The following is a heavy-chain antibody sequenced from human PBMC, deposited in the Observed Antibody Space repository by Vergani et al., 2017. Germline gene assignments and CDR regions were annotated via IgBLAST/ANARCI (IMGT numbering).Heavy chain of an antibody. J-gene: IGHJ6*03. CDR2: ISYDGSNK. CDR3: ARDGTYVDGDYVGDYYYYYMDV. V-gene: IGHV3-30-3*01. Sequence: QVQLVESGGGVVQPGRSLRLSCAASGFTFSSYAMHWGRQAPGKGLEWVAVISYDGSNKYYADSVKGRSTISRDNSKNTLYLQMNSLRAEDTAVYYCARDGTYVDGDYVGDYYYYYMDVWGKGTTVTVSS. D-gene: IGHD4-17*01. CDR1: GFTFSSYA.